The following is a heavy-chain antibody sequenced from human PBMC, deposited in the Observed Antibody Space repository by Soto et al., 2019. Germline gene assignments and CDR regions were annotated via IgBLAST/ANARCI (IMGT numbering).Heavy chain of an antibody. J-gene: IGHJ4*02. CDR3: ARRFTGYCSGGSCQSPAPIDY. D-gene: IGHD2-15*01. Sequence: SETLSLTCTVSGGSISSSSYYWGWIRQPPGKGLEWIGSIYYSGSTYYNPSLKSRVTISVDTSKNQFSLKLSSVTAADTAVYYCARRFTGYCSGGSCQSPAPIDYWGKGTLVTVSS. V-gene: IGHV4-39*01. CDR2: IYYSGST. CDR1: GGSISSSSYY.